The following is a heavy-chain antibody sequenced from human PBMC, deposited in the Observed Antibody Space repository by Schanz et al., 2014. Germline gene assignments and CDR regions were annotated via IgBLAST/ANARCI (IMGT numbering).Heavy chain of an antibody. J-gene: IGHJ3*01. CDR1: GDTLSSYG. CDR3: ARNVIATGRAFDL. D-gene: IGHD6-13*01. V-gene: IGHV1-18*01. CDR2: ISTYTGNT. Sequence: QVPLVQSGGEVTTPGASVKVSCKASGDTLSSYGISWVRQAPGQGLEWMGWISTYTGNTNYAQRLQDRVSRSTDSTTSTAYMELMSLRSDKTAVYYCARNVIATGRAFDLWGPGTMVTVS.